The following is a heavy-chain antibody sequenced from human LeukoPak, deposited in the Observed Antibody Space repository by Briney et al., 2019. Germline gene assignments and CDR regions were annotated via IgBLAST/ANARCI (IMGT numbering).Heavy chain of an antibody. CDR3: ASCSSTSCSPYYYYYGMDV. CDR2: IYTSGST. V-gene: IGHV4-61*02. Sequence: SETLSLTCTGSGGSISSGSYYWSWIRQPAGTGLEWIGRIYTSGSTNYNPSLKSRVTISVDTSKNQFSLKLSSVTAADTAVYYCASCSSTSCSPYYYYYGMDVWGQGTTVTVSS. J-gene: IGHJ6*02. CDR1: GGSISSGSYY. D-gene: IGHD2-2*01.